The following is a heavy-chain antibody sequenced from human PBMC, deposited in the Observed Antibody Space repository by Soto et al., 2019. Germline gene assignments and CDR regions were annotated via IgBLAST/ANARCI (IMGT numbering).Heavy chain of an antibody. CDR1: GFTFDDYT. Sequence: EVQLVESGGVVVQPGGSLRLSCAASGFTFDDYTMHWVRQAPGKGLEWVSLISWDGGSTYYADSVKGRFTISRDNSKNSMYLQMNRLRTEDTALYYCAKDIAASGWYSLDYGGQGTLVTVSS. J-gene: IGHJ4*02. CDR3: AKDIAASGWYSLDY. V-gene: IGHV3-43*01. D-gene: IGHD6-19*01. CDR2: ISWDGGST.